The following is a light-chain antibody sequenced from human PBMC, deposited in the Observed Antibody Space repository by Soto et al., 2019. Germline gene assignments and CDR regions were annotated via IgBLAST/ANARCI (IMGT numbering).Light chain of an antibody. CDR1: QSISTY. V-gene: IGKV1-39*01. Sequence: DIQMTQSPSSLSASVGDRVTISCRASQSISTYLNWYQQKPGKAPNLLIYAASSLQSGVPSRFSGSGSGTDFTLTISSLQPEDFATYYCQQSYSAPPTFGQGTKVEI. CDR2: AAS. CDR3: QQSYSAPPT. J-gene: IGKJ1*01.